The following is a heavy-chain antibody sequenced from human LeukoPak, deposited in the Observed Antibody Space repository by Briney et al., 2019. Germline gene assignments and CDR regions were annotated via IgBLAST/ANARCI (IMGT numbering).Heavy chain of an antibody. CDR3: AADPYDFWSGSAYGMDV. V-gene: IGHV1-58*01. CDR2: IVVGSGNT. CDR1: GFTFTSSA. D-gene: IGHD3-3*01. J-gene: IGHJ6*02. Sequence: SVKVSCKASGFTFTSSAVQWVRQARGQRLEWIGWIVVGSGNTNYAQKFQERVTITRDMSTSTAYMELSSLRSEDTAVYYCAADPYDFWSGSAYGMDVWGQGTTVTVSS.